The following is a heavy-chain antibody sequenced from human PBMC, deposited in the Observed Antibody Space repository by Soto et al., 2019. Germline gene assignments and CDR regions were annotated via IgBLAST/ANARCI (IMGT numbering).Heavy chain of an antibody. CDR2: ISWNSGSI. J-gene: IGHJ3*02. CDR3: AKDFQGAAGDDAFDI. D-gene: IGHD6-13*01. Sequence: PGGSLRLSXAASGFTFDDYAMHWVRQAPGKGLEWVSGISWNSGSIGYADSVKGRFTISRDNAKNSLYLQMNSLRAEDTALYYCAKDFQGAAGDDAFDIWGQGTMVTVSS. V-gene: IGHV3-9*01. CDR1: GFTFDDYA.